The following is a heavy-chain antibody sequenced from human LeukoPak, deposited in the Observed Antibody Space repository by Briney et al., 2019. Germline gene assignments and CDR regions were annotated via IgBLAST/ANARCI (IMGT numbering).Heavy chain of an antibody. CDR3: ARDLSSYYDILTGYYYDYYYFDY. J-gene: IGHJ4*02. CDR2: ISSSSSYI. V-gene: IGHV3-21*01. Sequence: PGGSLRLSCAASGFTFSSYSMNWVRQAPGKGLEWVSSISSSSSYIYYADSVKGRFTISRDNAKNSLYLQMNSLRAEDTAVYYCARDLSSYYDILTGYYYDYYYFDYWGQGTLVTVSS. CDR1: GFTFSSYS. D-gene: IGHD3-9*01.